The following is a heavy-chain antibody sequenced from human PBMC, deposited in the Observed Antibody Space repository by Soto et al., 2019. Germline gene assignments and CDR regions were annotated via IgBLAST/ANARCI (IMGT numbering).Heavy chain of an antibody. J-gene: IGHJ6*03. CDR1: GFTFSMYA. Sequence: EVQLLESGGGLVQPGGSLRLSCAASGFTFSMYAMSWVRQAPGKGLEWVSAISGSGDRTDYADSVKGRFTISRDNSKSPLYLQMNSLRAEDTAVYYCAKEGAWRLNYYYYYMDVWGKGNTVTVSS. D-gene: IGHD3-3*01. CDR3: AKEGAWRLNYYYYYMDV. CDR2: ISGSGDRT. V-gene: IGHV3-23*01.